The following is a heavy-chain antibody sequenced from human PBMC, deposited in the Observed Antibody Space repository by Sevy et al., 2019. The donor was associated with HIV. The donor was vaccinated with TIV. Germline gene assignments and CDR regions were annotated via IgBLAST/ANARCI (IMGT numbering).Heavy chain of an antibody. CDR1: GYTFTSYY. Sequence: ASVKVSCKASGYTFTSYYMHWVRQAPGQGLEWMGIINPSGGSTSYAQKFQGRVTMTRDTSTSTVYMELSSLRSEDTAVYYCAIDFMVRGVISHVLDYWGQGTLVTVSS. J-gene: IGHJ4*02. CDR2: INPSGGST. CDR3: AIDFMVRGVISHVLDY. D-gene: IGHD3-10*01. V-gene: IGHV1-46*01.